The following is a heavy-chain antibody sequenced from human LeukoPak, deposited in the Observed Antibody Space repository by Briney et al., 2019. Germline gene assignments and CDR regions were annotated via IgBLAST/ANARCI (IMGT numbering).Heavy chain of an antibody. Sequence: AGGSLRLSCAASGFTFSSYWMSWVRQAPGKGLEWVANIKQDGSEKYYVDSVKGRFTISRDNAKNSLYLQMNSLRAEDTAVYYCARIVIVPAAISYFDYWGQGTLVTVSS. V-gene: IGHV3-7*01. CDR2: IKQDGSEK. CDR3: ARIVIVPAAISYFDY. CDR1: GFTFSSYW. J-gene: IGHJ4*02. D-gene: IGHD2-2*01.